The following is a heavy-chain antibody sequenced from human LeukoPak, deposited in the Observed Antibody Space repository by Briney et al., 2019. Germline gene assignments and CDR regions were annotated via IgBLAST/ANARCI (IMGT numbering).Heavy chain of an antibody. CDR2: FDPEDGET. CDR3: ATRSPLVPDDGFDY. V-gene: IGHV1-24*01. J-gene: IGHJ4*02. Sequence: ASVKVSCKVSGYTLTELSMHWVRQAPGKGLEWMGGFDPEDGETIYAQKFQGRVTMTEDTSTDTAYMELSSLRSEDTAVYYCATRSPLVPDDGFDYWGQGTLVTASS. CDR1: GYTLTELS. D-gene: IGHD2-2*01.